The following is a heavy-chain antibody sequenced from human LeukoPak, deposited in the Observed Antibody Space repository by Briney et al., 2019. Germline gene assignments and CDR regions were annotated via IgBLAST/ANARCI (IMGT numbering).Heavy chain of an antibody. CDR3: ARGQVPAAILGGRRPDNDY. Sequence: ASVKVSCKASGYTFTSYGISWVRQAPGQGLEWMGWISAYNGNTNYAQELQGRVTMTTGTSTSTAYMELRSLRSDDTAVYYCARGQVPAAILGGRRPDNDYWGQGTLVTVSS. J-gene: IGHJ4*02. CDR1: GYTFTSYG. V-gene: IGHV1-18*01. D-gene: IGHD2-2*02. CDR2: ISAYNGNT.